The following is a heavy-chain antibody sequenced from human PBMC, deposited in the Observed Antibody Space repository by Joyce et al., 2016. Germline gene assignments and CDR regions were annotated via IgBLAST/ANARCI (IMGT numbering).Heavy chain of an antibody. V-gene: IGHV3-23*01. CDR1: GFTFVGYA. Sequence: EVQLLESGGGLVQPGGSLRLSCAASGFTFVGYAMSLVRQAPGKGLEWVSAIGAGSRGTHYAESVRGRFTISRDDSDNSLYLHMSGLRSDDTAVYYCVRPRVAVAGTRWFDPWGQGTLVTVSS. J-gene: IGHJ5*02. D-gene: IGHD6-13*01. CDR2: IGAGSRGT. CDR3: VRPRVAVAGTRWFDP.